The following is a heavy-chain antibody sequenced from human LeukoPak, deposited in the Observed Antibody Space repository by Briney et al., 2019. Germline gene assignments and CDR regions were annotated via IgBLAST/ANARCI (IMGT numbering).Heavy chain of an antibody. J-gene: IGHJ4*02. CDR3: ARYRDGTPSAHNTY. D-gene: IGHD1-1*01. CDR1: GFTFSNYW. V-gene: IGHV3-7*01. Sequence: GGSLRLSCAASGFTFSNYWMTCVRQAPGGRLEWGSNINQDGSEKNYGDSVKGRFTISRDNAKNSLYLQMNTLRAEDTAVYYCARYRDGTPSAHNTYWGQGTLVTVSS. CDR2: INQDGSEK.